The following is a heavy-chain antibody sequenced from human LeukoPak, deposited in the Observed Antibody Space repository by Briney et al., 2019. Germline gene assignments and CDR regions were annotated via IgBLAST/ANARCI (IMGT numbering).Heavy chain of an antibody. CDR2: INHSGST. V-gene: IGHV4-34*09. CDR1: GGSFSGYY. J-gene: IGHJ4*02. D-gene: IGHD3-16*01. CDR3: AASSGVTLGRF. Sequence: SETLTLTCAVYGGSFSGYYWSWIRQPPGKGLEWIGEINHSGSTNYNPSLKSRVTMSVDTSMNQVSLKVTSLTAADTAVYYCAASSGVTLGRFWGQGALVTVSS.